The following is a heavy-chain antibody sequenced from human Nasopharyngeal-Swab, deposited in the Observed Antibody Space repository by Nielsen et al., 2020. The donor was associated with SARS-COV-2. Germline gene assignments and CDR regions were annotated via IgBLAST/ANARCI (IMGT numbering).Heavy chain of an antibody. V-gene: IGHV3-30*18. Sequence: GESLKISCAASGFTFSSFGVHWVRQAPGKGLEWVAFIAHDASNEYYGDSVKGRFSISRDNSKSTLDLQMNSLRAEDTAVYYCAKDYDIGYWGQGTLVTVSS. CDR2: IAHDASNE. J-gene: IGHJ4*02. D-gene: IGHD3-9*01. CDR3: AKDYDIGY. CDR1: GFTFSSFG.